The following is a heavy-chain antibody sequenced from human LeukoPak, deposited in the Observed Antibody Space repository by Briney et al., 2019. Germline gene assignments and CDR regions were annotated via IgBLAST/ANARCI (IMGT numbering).Heavy chain of an antibody. CDR3: ARGYSSSWYWFDP. J-gene: IGHJ5*02. V-gene: IGHV3-23*01. D-gene: IGHD6-13*01. CDR2: ISGSGGST. Sequence: GGSLRLSCAASGFTFSSYAMSWVRQAPGKGLEWVSAISGSGGSTYCADSVKGRFTISRDNSKNTLYLQMNSLRAEDTAVYYCARGYSSSWYWFDPWGQGTLVTVSS. CDR1: GFTFSSYA.